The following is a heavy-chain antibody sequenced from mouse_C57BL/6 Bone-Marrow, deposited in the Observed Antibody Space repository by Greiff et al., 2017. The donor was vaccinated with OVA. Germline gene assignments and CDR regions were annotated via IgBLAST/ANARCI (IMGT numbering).Heavy chain of an antibody. V-gene: IGHV1-81*01. D-gene: IGHD2-5*01. CDR2: IYPRSGNT. CDR3: ARRSNYPFAV. J-gene: IGHJ3*01. CDR1: GYTFTSYG. Sequence: VKLVESGAELARPGASVKLSCKASGYTFTSYGISWVKQRTGQGLEWIGEIYPRSGNTYYNEKFKGKATLTADKSSSTAYMELRSLTSEDSAVYFCARRSNYPFAVWGPGTLVTVSA.